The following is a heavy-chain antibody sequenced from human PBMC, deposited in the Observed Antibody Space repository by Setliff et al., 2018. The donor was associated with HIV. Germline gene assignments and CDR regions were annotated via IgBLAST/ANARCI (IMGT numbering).Heavy chain of an antibody. V-gene: IGHV4-39*07. Sequence: PSETLSLTCTVSGGSISSSTYYWNWIRQPPGKGPEWIGSFYHSGSTYYNPSLKSRVTISVDTSKNQFSLKLSSVTAADTAVYYCARGVAAAGLWGQGTLVTVSS. D-gene: IGHD6-13*01. J-gene: IGHJ4*02. CDR3: ARGVAAAGL. CDR2: FYHSGST. CDR1: GGSISSSTYY.